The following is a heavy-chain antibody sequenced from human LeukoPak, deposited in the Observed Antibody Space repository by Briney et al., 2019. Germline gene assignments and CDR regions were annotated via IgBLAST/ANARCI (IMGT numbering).Heavy chain of an antibody. D-gene: IGHD6-6*01. Sequence: SETLSLTRTVSGGSISSYYRSWIRQPAGKGLEWIGRIYTSGSTNYNPSLKSRVTMSVDTSKNQFSLKLSSVTAADTAVYYCAREGWSSSSVLDYWGQGTLVTVSS. V-gene: IGHV4-4*07. CDR3: AREGWSSSSVLDY. CDR2: IYTSGST. CDR1: GGSISSYY. J-gene: IGHJ4*02.